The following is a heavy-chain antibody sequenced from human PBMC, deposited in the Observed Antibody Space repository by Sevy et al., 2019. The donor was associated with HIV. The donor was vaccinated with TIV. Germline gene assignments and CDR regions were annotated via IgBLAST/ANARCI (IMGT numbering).Heavy chain of an antibody. D-gene: IGHD3-22*01. CDR2: FDPEDGET. CDR3: ATTKDYYENSGDPFDY. CDR1: GYTLTKLS. Sequence: ASVKVSYKVSGYTLTKLSMHWVRQAPGKGLEWMGTFDPEDGETIYAQKFQGRVTMTEDTSTDTAYMELSSLRSKDTAVYYCATTKDYYENSGDPFDYWGQGTLVTVSS. J-gene: IGHJ4*02. V-gene: IGHV1-24*01.